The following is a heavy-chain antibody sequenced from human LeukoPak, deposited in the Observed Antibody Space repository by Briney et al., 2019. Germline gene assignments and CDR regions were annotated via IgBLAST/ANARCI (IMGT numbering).Heavy chain of an antibody. V-gene: IGHV1-18*01. Sequence: ASVKVSCKASGYTFTSYGISWVRQAPGQGLEWMGWISAYNGITNYAQKLQGRVTMTTDTSTSTAYMELRSLRSDDTAVYYCARAHRYCSSTSCYKLDYWGQGTLVTVSS. CDR3: ARAHRYCSSTSCYKLDY. D-gene: IGHD2-2*02. CDR1: GYTFTSYG. J-gene: IGHJ4*02. CDR2: ISAYNGIT.